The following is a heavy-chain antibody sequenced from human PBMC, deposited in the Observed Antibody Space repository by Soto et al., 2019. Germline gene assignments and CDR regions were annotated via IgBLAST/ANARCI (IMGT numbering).Heavy chain of an antibody. CDR1: VGSISSYY. Sequence: SETLSLTCTVSVGSISSYYWSWIRQPPGKGLEWIGYIYYSGSTNYNPSLKSRVTISVDTSKNQFSLKLSSVTAADTAVYYCARRHYDFWSGYSIYYYYYMDVWGKGTTVTVS. CDR2: IYYSGST. V-gene: IGHV4-59*08. D-gene: IGHD3-3*01. J-gene: IGHJ6*03. CDR3: ARRHYDFWSGYSIYYYYYMDV.